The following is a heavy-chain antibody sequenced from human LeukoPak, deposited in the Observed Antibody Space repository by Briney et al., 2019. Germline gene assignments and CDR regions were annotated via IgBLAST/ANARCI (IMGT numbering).Heavy chain of an antibody. CDR3: ATVGWDSSGWYPDY. CDR2: FDPEDGET. CDR1: GYTLTELS. V-gene: IGHV1-24*01. J-gene: IGHJ4*02. Sequence: ASVKVSCKVSGYTLTELSMHWVRQAPGKGLEWMGGFDPEDGETIYAQKFQGRVTMTEDTSTVTAYMELSSLRSEDTAVYYCATVGWDSSGWYPDYWGQGTLVTVSS. D-gene: IGHD6-19*01.